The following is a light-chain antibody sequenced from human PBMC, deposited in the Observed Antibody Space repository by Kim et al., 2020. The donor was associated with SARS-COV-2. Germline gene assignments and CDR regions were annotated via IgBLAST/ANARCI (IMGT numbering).Light chain of an antibody. CDR2: KDS. Sequence: SVALGQTARLTCGGNNIQTKNVHWYRQKPGQAPVLVMYKDSKRPSGIPERFSGSNSGNTATLTITRAQAGDEADYYCQVWDSGTWVFGGGAQVAVL. J-gene: IGLJ3*02. CDR1: NIQTKN. CDR3: QVWDSGTWV. V-gene: IGLV3-9*01.